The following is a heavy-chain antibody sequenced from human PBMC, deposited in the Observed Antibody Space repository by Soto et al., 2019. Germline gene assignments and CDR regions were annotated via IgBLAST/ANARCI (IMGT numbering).Heavy chain of an antibody. CDR1: GFTFSVYA. D-gene: IGHD6-6*01. Sequence: PGGSLRLSCGASGFTFSVYAMTWVRQAPGKGLEWVSAISGNGGSTYYADSVKGRFTISRDNSKSTLHLQMNSLRVEDTAVYYCAKDRTFGPPLVRFDSWGQGTLVTVLL. CDR3: AKDRTFGPPLVRFDS. J-gene: IGHJ4*02. CDR2: ISGNGGST. V-gene: IGHV3-23*01.